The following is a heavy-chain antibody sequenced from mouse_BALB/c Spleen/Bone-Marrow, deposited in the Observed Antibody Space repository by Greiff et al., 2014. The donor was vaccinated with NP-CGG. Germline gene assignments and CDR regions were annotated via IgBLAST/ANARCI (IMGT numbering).Heavy chain of an antibody. CDR2: IDPASXXX. CDR1: GFNIKDTF. CDR3: AHDAPFTY. V-gene: IGHV14-3*02. D-gene: IGHD2-3*01. J-gene: IGHJ3*01. Sequence: EVQLQQSGADLVKPGASVKLSCTTSGFNIKDTFMHWVKQRPEQGLEWIGRIDPASXXXXYDXKXQGXATITADTSSNKVSLQLSGLTSEDTAVYYCAHDAPFTYWGQGTLVTVSA.